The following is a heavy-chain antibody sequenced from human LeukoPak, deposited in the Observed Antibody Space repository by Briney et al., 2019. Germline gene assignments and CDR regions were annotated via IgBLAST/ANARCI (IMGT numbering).Heavy chain of an antibody. CDR1: GFTFSNYW. D-gene: IGHD3-10*01. Sequence: PGGSLRLSCAAYGFTFSNYWMHWVRHAPGQGLVGVSRTESDGSSASYADSVKGRFTISRGNVRNTLYLQMNSLRDEDTAIYYCARDQAGAFDIWGQGTMVTVSS. CDR3: ARDQAGAFDI. V-gene: IGHV3-74*01. CDR2: TESDGSSA. J-gene: IGHJ3*02.